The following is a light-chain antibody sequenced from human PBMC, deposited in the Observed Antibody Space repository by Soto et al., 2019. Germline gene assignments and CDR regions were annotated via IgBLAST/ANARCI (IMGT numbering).Light chain of an antibody. CDR1: SSNIGSNT. CDR3: AAWDDSLNGYV. CDR2: SNN. Sequence: VLTQPPSASGTPGQRVTISCSGSSSNIGSNTVSWYQHLPGTAPKLLIYSNNQRPSGVPDRFSGSKSGTSASLAISGLQSEDEADYHCAAWDDSLNGYVFGTGTKVTVL. J-gene: IGLJ1*01. V-gene: IGLV1-44*01.